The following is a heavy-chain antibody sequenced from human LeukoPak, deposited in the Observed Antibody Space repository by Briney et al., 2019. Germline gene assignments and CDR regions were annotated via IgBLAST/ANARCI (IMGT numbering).Heavy chain of an antibody. D-gene: IGHD2-15*01. J-gene: IGHJ4*02. Sequence: SQTLSLTCTVSGASISSGVYYWSWIRQHPGKGLEWIGYISYSGSTYYNPSLKSRVTISVDTSKNQFSLKLNSVTAADTAVYYCAKQAVEGWYLGQFDYWGQGTLVTVSS. CDR2: ISYSGST. CDR1: GASISSGVYY. V-gene: IGHV4-31*03. CDR3: AKQAVEGWYLGQFDY.